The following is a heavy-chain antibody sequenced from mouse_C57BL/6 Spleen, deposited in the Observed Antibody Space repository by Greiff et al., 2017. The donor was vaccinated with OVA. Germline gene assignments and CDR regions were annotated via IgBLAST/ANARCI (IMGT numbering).Heavy chain of an antibody. CDR3: ARAESSYYAMDY. CDR2: IRNKANGYTT. CDR1: GFTFTDYY. V-gene: IGHV7-3*01. Sequence: EVKLMESGGGLVQPGGSLSLSCAASGFTFTDYYMSWVRQPPGKALEWLGFIRNKANGYTTEYSASVKGRFTISRDNSQSILYLQMNALRAEDSATYYCARAESSYYAMDYWGQGTSVTVSS. J-gene: IGHJ4*01. D-gene: IGHD1-1*01.